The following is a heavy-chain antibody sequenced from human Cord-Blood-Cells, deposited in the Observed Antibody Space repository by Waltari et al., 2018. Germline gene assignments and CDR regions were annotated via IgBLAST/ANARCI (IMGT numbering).Heavy chain of an antibody. V-gene: IGHV2-5*02. CDR3: AHRRVGWATYYFDY. Sequence: QITLKESGPTLVKPTQTLTLTCTFSGFSLSTSGVGVGWIRQPPGKALEWLALIYWGDDKRYSPSLKSRLTITKDTSKNQVVLTMTNMDPVDTATYYCAHRRVGWATYYFDYWGQGTLVTVSS. CDR2: IYWGDDK. J-gene: IGHJ4*02. D-gene: IGHD6-19*01. CDR1: GFSLSTSGVG.